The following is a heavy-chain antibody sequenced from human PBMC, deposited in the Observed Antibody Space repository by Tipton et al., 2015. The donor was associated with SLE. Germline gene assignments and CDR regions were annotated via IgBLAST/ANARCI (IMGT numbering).Heavy chain of an antibody. CDR3: AKEVMDISSWSMDV. Sequence: SLRLSCAASGFTFSSYAMSWVRQAPGKGLEWVSVFYSGGSILYADSVKGRFTFSRDNSKNTLYLQMNSLRVEDTAIYYCAKEVMDISSWSMDVWGQGTIVTVSS. J-gene: IGHJ6*02. D-gene: IGHD5-12*01. V-gene: IGHV3-23*03. CDR2: FYSGGSI. CDR1: GFTFSSYA.